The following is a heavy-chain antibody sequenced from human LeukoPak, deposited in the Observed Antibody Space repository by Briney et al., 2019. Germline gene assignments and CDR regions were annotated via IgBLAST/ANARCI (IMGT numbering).Heavy chain of an antibody. V-gene: IGHV4-59*11. CDR2: IYYSGST. CDR1: GGSISSHY. Sequence: SETLSLTCTVSGGSISSHYWSWIRQPPGKGLEWIGYIYYSGSTNYNPSLKSRVTISVDTSKNQFSLKLSSVTAADTAVYYCARRAYGSGSYSLYYFDYWGQGTLVTVSS. D-gene: IGHD3-10*01. CDR3: ARRAYGSGSYSLYYFDY. J-gene: IGHJ4*02.